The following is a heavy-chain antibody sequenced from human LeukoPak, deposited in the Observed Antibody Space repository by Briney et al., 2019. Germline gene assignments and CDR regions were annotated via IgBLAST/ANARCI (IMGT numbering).Heavy chain of an antibody. CDR1: GFTFSNYW. V-gene: IGHV3-74*01. CDR2: INSDGINT. D-gene: IGHD1-26*01. J-gene: IGHJ4*02. CDR3: ASGGIYYGAAFDF. Sequence: PGGSLRLSCAASGFTFSNYWMHWVRQAPGKGLVWVSRINSDGINTSYADSVKGRFTISRDNAKNTLNLQMNSLRAEDTAVYYCASGGIYYGAAFDFWGQGTLVTVSS.